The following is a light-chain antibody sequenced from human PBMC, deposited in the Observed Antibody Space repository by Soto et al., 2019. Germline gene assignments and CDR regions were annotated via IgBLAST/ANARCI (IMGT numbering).Light chain of an antibody. CDR3: QQYGSSLWT. CDR1: QSVSSSY. V-gene: IGKV3-20*01. Sequence: ESVLTQSPGTLSLSPGERATLSCRASQSVSSSYLAWYQQKPGQAPRLLIYGASSRATGIPDRFSGSGSGKDFTLTISRLEPEDFAVYYCQQYGSSLWTFGQGTKVEIK. J-gene: IGKJ1*01. CDR2: GAS.